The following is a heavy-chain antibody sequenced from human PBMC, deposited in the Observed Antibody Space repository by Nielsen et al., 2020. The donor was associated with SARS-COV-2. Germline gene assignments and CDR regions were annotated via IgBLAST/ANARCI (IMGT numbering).Heavy chain of an antibody. CDR2: ISYDGSNK. D-gene: IGHD2-15*01. J-gene: IGHJ4*02. CDR3: AKDWTAIVVVPSGGVDY. V-gene: IGHV3-30*18. CDR1: GFTFSTYG. Sequence: GESLKISCAASGFTFSTYGMHWVRQAPGKGLEWVAAISYDGSNKYYVDSVKGRFTISRDNSKNTLYLQTSSLREEDTAVYYCAKDWTAIVVVPSGGVDYWGQGTLVTVSS.